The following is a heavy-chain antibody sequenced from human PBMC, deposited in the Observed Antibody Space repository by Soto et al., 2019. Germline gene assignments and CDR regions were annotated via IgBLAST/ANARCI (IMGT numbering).Heavy chain of an antibody. Sequence: SETLSLTCTVSGGSISSYYWSWIRQPPGKGLEWLGYIYYSGSTNYNPSLKSRVTISVDTSKNKFSLKLSSVTAADTAVYYCARDRLANWFDPWGQGTLVTVSS. CDR1: GGSISSYY. CDR2: IYYSGST. CDR3: ARDRLANWFDP. V-gene: IGHV4-59*01. J-gene: IGHJ5*02. D-gene: IGHD3-9*01.